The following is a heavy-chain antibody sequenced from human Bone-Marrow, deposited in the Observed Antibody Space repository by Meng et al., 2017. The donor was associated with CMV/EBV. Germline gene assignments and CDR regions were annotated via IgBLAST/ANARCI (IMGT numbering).Heavy chain of an antibody. J-gene: IGHJ3*02. Sequence: WGSLRLSCAASGCAFSSYALHWVRRAPGTGLEWVSAIGTGGDTYYADSVMGRFTISRDNAKKSLYLQMNSLRAEDTAIYYCGRDPNGDYIGAYEMWGQGTMVTVSS. CDR1: GCAFSSYA. CDR3: GRDPNGDYIGAYEM. CDR2: IGTGGDT. V-gene: IGHV3-47*02. D-gene: IGHD4-17*01.